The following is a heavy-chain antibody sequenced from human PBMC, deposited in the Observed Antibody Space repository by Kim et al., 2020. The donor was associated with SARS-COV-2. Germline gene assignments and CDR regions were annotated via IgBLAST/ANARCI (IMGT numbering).Heavy chain of an antibody. V-gene: IGHV4-4*07. J-gene: IGHJ6*02. D-gene: IGHD2-2*01. CDR3: ARDGRPSGIVVVPAAPPMSMDV. Sequence: SETLSLTCTVSGGSISSYYWSWIRQPAGKGLEWIGRIYTSGSTNYNPSLKSRVTMSVDTSKNQFSLKLSSVTAADTAVYYCARDGRPSGIVVVPAAPPMSMDVWGQGTTVTVSS. CDR1: GGSISSYY. CDR2: IYTSGST.